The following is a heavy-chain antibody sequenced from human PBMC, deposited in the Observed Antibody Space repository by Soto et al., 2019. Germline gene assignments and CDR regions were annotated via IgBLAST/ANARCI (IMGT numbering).Heavy chain of an antibody. CDR2: IYYSGST. CDR1: GGSISSSNYY. V-gene: IGHV4-39*07. Sequence: LSLTCTVSGGSISSSNYYWGWIRQPPGKGLEWIGSIYYSGSTYYNPSLKSRVTISVDTSKNQFSLKLSSVTAADTAVYYCARDLWGYCGADCYPLDVWGQGTTVTVSS. J-gene: IGHJ6*02. CDR3: ARDLWGYCGADCYPLDV. D-gene: IGHD2-21*02.